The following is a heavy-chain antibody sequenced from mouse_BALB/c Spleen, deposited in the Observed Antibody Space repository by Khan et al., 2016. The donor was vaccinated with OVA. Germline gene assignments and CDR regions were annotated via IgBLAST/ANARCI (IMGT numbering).Heavy chain of an antibody. CDR1: GYSITSDYA. J-gene: IGHJ2*02. CDR2: ISYSGNT. D-gene: IGHD1-1*01. V-gene: IGHV3-2*02. CDR3: ARVYGGDFDY. Sequence: EVKLLESGPGLVKPSQSLSLTCPVTGYSITSDYAWNWIRQFPGNKLEWMGFISYSGNTKYNPSLKSRFSITRDTSKNQFFLQLNSVTTEDTATYYCARVYGGDFDYWGQGTSLTVSS.